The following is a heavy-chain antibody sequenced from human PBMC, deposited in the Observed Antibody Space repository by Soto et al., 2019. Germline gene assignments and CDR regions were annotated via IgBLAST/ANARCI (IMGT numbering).Heavy chain of an antibody. CDR2: IYSGGST. Sequence: PGGSLRLSCAGSGFSVSRSYMNWVRQAPGKGLEWLSIIYSGGSTKYADSVKDRFTISRDTSKNTVYLHMDRLRAEDTAVYYCARDSPEYGTGSPLESWGQGTLVPVSS. CDR1: GFSVSRSY. CDR3: ARDSPEYGTGSPLES. J-gene: IGHJ4*02. V-gene: IGHV3-53*01. D-gene: IGHD3-10*01.